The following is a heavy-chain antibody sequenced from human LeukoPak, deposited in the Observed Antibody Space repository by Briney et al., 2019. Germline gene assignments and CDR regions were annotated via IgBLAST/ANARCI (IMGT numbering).Heavy chain of an antibody. CDR1: GYTFTAYS. J-gene: IGHJ4*02. V-gene: IGHV1-2*02. CDR3: ARDGEVRQGHCSSTSCPVDY. CDR2: LNPNSGDT. Sequence: ASVKVSCKASGYTFTAYSMHWVRQAPGQGLEYMGWLNPNSGDTNYAQKFQGRVTMTKDTSMSTAYMELSGLRFDDTAVYYCARDGEVRQGHCSSTSCPVDYWGQGTLITVSS. D-gene: IGHD2-2*01.